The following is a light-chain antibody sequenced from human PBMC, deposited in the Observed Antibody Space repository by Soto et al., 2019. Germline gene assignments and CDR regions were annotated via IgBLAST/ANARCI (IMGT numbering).Light chain of an antibody. CDR1: SSYVGSYNL. J-gene: IGLJ1*01. CDR3: CSYAGSSTYV. V-gene: IGLV2-23*02. CDR2: EVS. Sequence: QSVLTQPASVSESPGQSITISCTGTSSYVGSYNLVSWYQQHPGKAPKLMIYEVSKRPSGVSNRFSGSKSGNTASLTISGLQAEDEADYYCCSYAGSSTYVFGTGTKVTVL.